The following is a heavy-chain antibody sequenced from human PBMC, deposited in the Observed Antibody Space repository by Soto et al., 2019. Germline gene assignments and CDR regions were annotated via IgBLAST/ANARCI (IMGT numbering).Heavy chain of an antibody. CDR3: RGGGQDDI. J-gene: IGHJ3*02. CDR2: IYYSGST. CDR1: GGSISSYY. V-gene: IGHV4-59*05. D-gene: IGHD3-10*01. Sequence: PSETLSLTCTVSGGSISSYYWSWIRQPPGKGLEWIGSIYYSGSTYYNPSLKSRVTISVDTSKNQFSLKLSSVTAADTAVYYCRGGGQDDIWGQGTMVTVSS.